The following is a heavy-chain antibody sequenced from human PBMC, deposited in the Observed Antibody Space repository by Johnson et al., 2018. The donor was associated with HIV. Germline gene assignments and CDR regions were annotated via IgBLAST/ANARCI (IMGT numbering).Heavy chain of an antibody. CDR1: GFTFSSYA. Sequence: QVQLVESGGGVVQPGRSLRLSCAASGFTFSSYAMHWVRQAPGKGLEWVAVISYDGSNKYYAGSVKGRFTISRDNSKNTLYLQMNSLRVEDTAVYYCARDYDIPRDDAFDIWGQGTMVTVSS. CDR2: ISYDGSNK. V-gene: IGHV3-30-3*01. D-gene: IGHD3-9*01. CDR3: ARDYDIPRDDAFDI. J-gene: IGHJ3*02.